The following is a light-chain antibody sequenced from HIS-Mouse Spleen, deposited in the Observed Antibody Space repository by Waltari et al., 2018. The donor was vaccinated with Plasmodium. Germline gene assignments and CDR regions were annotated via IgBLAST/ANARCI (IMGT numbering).Light chain of an antibody. Sequence: SYELTQPPPVSVSPGQTARIPCSGDALPKQSAHWYQQKPGQAPVLVIYKDSERPSGIPERFSGSSSGTTVTLTISGVQAEDEADYYCQSADSSGTYRVFGGGTKLTVL. CDR1: ALPKQS. CDR2: KDS. CDR3: QSADSSGTYRV. J-gene: IGLJ2*01. V-gene: IGLV3-25*03.